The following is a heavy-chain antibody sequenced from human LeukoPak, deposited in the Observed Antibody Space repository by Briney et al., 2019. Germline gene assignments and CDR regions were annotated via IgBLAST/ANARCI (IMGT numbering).Heavy chain of an antibody. CDR2: INPSGGST. V-gene: IGHV1-46*01. CDR3: ARVRLSNNWFDP. Sequence: GASVKVSCKASGYTFTSYYMHWVRQAPGQGLEWMGIINPSGGSTSYAQKFQGRVTMTRDTSISTAYMELSRLRSGDTAVYYCARVRLSNNWFDPWGQGTLVTVSS. D-gene: IGHD3-16*02. CDR1: GYTFTSYY. J-gene: IGHJ5*02.